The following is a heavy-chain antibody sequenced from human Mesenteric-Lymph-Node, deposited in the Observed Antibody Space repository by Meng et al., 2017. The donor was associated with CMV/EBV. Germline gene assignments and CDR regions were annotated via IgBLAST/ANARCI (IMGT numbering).Heavy chain of an antibody. Sequence: GLTFDSDAMTWVGQAPGKGLGWVSGMNWDGGSTGYADSVEGRFTISRDNAKNSLYLQMSSLRAEVTALYHCARNTYYDILTGCFDYWGQGTLVTVSS. CDR3: ARNTYYDILTGCFDY. V-gene: IGHV3-20*01. J-gene: IGHJ4*02. CDR2: MNWDGGST. D-gene: IGHD3-9*01. CDR1: GLTFDSDA.